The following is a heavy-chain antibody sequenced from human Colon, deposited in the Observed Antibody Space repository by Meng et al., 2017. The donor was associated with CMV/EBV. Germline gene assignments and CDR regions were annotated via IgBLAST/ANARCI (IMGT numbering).Heavy chain of an antibody. Sequence: CKTAGYQFKYSRMHWVRQAPGKGPEGMGIFETRGDSTSYAGKFQGRVTLSEDRSTSTMYMELRSLRSEDTAVYYCARDNSHWSKDFWGQGTLVTVSS. CDR3: ARDNSHWSKDF. CDR1: GYQFKYSR. J-gene: IGHJ4*02. D-gene: IGHD4-11*01. CDR2: FETRGDST. V-gene: IGHV1-46*02.